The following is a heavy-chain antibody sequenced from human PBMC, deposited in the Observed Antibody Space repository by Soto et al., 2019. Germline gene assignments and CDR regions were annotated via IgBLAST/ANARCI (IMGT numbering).Heavy chain of an antibody. CDR2: ISSSSSTI. CDR3: GRGGNYGDYLMLFDY. J-gene: IGHJ4*02. V-gene: IGHV3-48*02. CDR1: GFTFSSYS. D-gene: IGHD4-17*01. Sequence: ESGGGLVQPGGSLRLSCAASGFTFSSYSMNWVRQAPGKGLEWVSYISSSSSTIYYADSVKGRFTISRDNAKNSLYLQMNSLRDEDTAVYYCGRGGNYGDYLMLFDYWGQGPLVTVSS.